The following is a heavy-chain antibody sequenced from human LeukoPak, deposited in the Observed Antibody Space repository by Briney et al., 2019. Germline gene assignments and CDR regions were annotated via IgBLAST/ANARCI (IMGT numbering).Heavy chain of an antibody. D-gene: IGHD3-10*01. CDR2: IYPGDSDT. V-gene: IGHV5-51*01. CDR3: ARHDPYGSGSYHFDY. Sequence: GESLKISCKGSGYSFTSYWIGWVRQMPGKGLEWMGIIYPGDSDTGYSPSFQGQVTISADKSISTAYLQWSSLKASDTAMYYCARHDPYGSGSYHFDYWGQGTLVTVSS. J-gene: IGHJ4*02. CDR1: GYSFTSYW.